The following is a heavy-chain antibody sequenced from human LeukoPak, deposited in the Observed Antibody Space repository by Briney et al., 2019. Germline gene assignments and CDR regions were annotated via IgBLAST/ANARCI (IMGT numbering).Heavy chain of an antibody. V-gene: IGHV3-21*06. J-gene: IGHJ4*02. CDR3: ARVSVSVGATPDY. CDR1: GFTFRSYS. Sequence: GGSLRLSCAAAGFTFRSYSMNWVRQAPGKGLEWVSSISSSSSYIYYADSVKVRFTISRDNAKNSLYLQMNSLRVEDTAVYYCARVSVSVGATPDYWGQGTLVTVSS. CDR2: ISSSSSYI. D-gene: IGHD1-26*01.